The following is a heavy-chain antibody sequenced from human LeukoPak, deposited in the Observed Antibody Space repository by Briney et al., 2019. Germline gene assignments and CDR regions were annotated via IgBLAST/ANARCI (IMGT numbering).Heavy chain of an antibody. CDR2: INTNTEKS. V-gene: IGHV7-4-1*02. CDR3: STGGGYRFAY. D-gene: IGHD6-25*01. J-gene: IGHJ4*01. Sequence: SVKLSCNASGYSITNYDILWVRQAPGQGLEWIGWINTNTEKSTYAPGFTGRYVFSLDSSVNTAYLQISSLKAEDTALYYCSTGGGYRFAYWGQGTLVTVSS. CDR1: GYSITNYD.